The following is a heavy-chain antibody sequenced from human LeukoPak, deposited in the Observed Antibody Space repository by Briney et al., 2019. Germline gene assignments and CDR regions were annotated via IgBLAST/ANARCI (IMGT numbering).Heavy chain of an antibody. Sequence: SETLSLTCTVSGDSISSYYCNWIRQPAGKGLEYIERIYSTGSTNYNPSLKSRVTMSVDTSKNHFSLKLSSVTAADTAVYYCATTTSISAFDIWGQGTMVTVSS. CDR1: GDSISSYY. CDR3: ATTTSISAFDI. CDR2: IYSTGST. J-gene: IGHJ3*02. D-gene: IGHD3-3*01. V-gene: IGHV4-4*07.